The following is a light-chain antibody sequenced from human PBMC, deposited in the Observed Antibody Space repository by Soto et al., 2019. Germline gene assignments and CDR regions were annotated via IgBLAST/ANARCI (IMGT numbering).Light chain of an antibody. CDR3: QQYGSSPYT. Sequence: EIGWTQSPGTLSLSPGARATLSCRASQSVSSSYLAWYQQKPGQAPRLLIYGASSRATGIPDRFSGSGSGTDFTLTISRLEPEDFAVYYCQQYGSSPYTFGQGTKLEIK. CDR2: GAS. V-gene: IGKV3-20*01. J-gene: IGKJ2*01. CDR1: QSVSSSY.